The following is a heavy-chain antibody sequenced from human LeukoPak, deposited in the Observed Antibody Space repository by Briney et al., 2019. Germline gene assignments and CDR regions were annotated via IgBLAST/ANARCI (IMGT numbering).Heavy chain of an antibody. CDR2: INHSGST. D-gene: IGHD2-2*01. CDR3: ARGGSVVVVPAAISWFDP. J-gene: IGHJ5*02. V-gene: IGHV4-34*01. CDR1: GGSFSGYY. Sequence: SETLSLTWAVYGGSFSGYYWSWIRQPPGKGLEWIGEINHSGSTNYNPSVKSRVTISVDTSKNQFSLKLSSVTAADTAVYYCARGGSVVVVPAAISWFDPWGQGTLVTVSS.